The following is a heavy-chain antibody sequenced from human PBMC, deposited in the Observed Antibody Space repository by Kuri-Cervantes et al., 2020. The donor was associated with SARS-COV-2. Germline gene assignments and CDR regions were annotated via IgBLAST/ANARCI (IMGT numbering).Heavy chain of an antibody. J-gene: IGHJ5*02. V-gene: IGHV3-21*01. Sequence: GGSLRLSCAASGFTFSSYSMNWVRQAPGKGLEWVSSISSSSSYIYYADSVKGRFTISRDNAKNSLYLQMNSLRAEDTAVYYCAMDLERDDSSSFTWGQGTLVTVSS. CDR2: ISSSSSYI. D-gene: IGHD3-22*01. CDR3: AMDLERDDSSSFT. CDR1: GFTFSSYS.